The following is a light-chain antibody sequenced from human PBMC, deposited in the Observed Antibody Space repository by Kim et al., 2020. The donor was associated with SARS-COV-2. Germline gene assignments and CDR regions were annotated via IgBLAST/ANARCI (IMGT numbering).Light chain of an antibody. Sequence: GQRVTISCSRGNSNIGANTVNWYQQFPGTAPKLLIYANDRRPSGVPDRFSVSQSGTSASLAISGLQSEDEADYYCATWDDSLNAWVLGGGTQLTVL. J-gene: IGLJ3*02. CDR3: ATWDDSLNAWV. CDR1: NSNIGANT. V-gene: IGLV1-44*01. CDR2: AND.